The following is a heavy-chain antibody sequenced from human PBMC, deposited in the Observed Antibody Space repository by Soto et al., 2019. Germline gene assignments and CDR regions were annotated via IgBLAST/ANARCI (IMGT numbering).Heavy chain of an antibody. CDR1: GGSISSYY. CDR2: IYYSGST. V-gene: IGHV4-59*01. Sequence: PSETLSLTCTVSGGSISSYYWSWIRQPPGKGLGWIGYIYYSGSTNYDPSLKSRVTISVDTSKNQFSLKLSSVTAADTAVYYCAREGAGIAAAGTRAYYYYGMDVWGQGTTVTVSS. CDR3: AREGAGIAAAGTRAYYYYGMDV. D-gene: IGHD6-13*01. J-gene: IGHJ6*02.